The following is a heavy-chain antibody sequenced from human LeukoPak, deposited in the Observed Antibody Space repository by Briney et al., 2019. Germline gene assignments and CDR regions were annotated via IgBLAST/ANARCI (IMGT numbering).Heavy chain of an antibody. CDR1: GDSISSYY. J-gene: IGHJ6*03. D-gene: IGHD1-26*01. V-gene: IGHV4-59*01. CDR3: ARGRRGKYSPYFYYHMDV. Sequence: PSETLSLTCTVSGDSISSYYWSWIRQPPGKGLEWMGYINYSGNTNYNPSLKSRVTISVDTSKNQFSLRLTSVTAADTAVYYCARGRRGKYSPYFYYHMDVWGTGTPVTVSS. CDR2: INYSGNT.